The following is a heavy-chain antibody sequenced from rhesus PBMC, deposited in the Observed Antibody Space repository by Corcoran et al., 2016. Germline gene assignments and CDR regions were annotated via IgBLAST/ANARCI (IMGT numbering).Heavy chain of an antibody. CDR2: IYVNSAST. CDR3: ARGPLNFWSGYHIPD. Sequence: QVKLQQWGEGLVKPSETLSLTCAVYGGSISGYYYLSWIRQPPGTGLEWIGYIYVNSASTNYNPSLKNRVTISKDTSKNQFSLKLSSVTAADTAVYYCARGPLNFWSGYHIPDWGQGVLVTVSS. CDR1: GGSISGYYY. J-gene: IGHJ4*01. V-gene: IGHV4-73*01. D-gene: IGHD3-3*01.